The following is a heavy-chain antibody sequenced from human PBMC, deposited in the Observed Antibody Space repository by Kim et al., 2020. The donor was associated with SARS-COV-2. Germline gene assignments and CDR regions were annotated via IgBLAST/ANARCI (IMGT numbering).Heavy chain of an antibody. V-gene: IGHV4-59*01. CDR1: GGSITIYY. D-gene: IGHD6-19*01. J-gene: IGHJ4*02. CDR2: IHYTGST. CDR3: ARGGWYSAY. Sequence: SETLSLTCTVSGGSITIYYWSWIRQTPGQGLEWIGYIHYTGSTKYNPSLKSRVTISVDTSKNQFSLQLTSVTAADTAVYYCARGGWYSAYWGQGTLVTVSS.